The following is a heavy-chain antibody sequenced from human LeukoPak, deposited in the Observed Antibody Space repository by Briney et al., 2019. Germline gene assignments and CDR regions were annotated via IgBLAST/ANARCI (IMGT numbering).Heavy chain of an antibody. V-gene: IGHV4-34*01. J-gene: IGHJ6*03. Sequence: SETLSLTCAVHGVSFSDNYWNWIRQPPGKGLEWIGTIYYSGSTYYNPSLKSRVTISADTSKNQFSLKLSSVTAADTAVYYCARDYVGATGYYYYMDVWGKGTTVTVSS. D-gene: IGHD1-26*01. CDR1: GVSFSDNY. CDR3: ARDYVGATGYYYYMDV. CDR2: IYYSGST.